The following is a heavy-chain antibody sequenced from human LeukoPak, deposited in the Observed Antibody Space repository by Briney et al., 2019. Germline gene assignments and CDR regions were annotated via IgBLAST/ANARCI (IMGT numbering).Heavy chain of an antibody. CDR3: AKVGGVAYYDSSGYLDY. D-gene: IGHD3-22*01. J-gene: IGHJ4*02. CDR2: ISWNSGSI. Sequence: GRSLRLSCAASGFTFDDYAMHWVRQAPGKGLEWVSGISWNSGSIGYADSVKGRFTISRDNAKNSLYLQMKSLRAEDTALYYCAKVGGVAYYDSSGYLDYWGQGTLVTVSS. CDR1: GFTFDDYA. V-gene: IGHV3-9*01.